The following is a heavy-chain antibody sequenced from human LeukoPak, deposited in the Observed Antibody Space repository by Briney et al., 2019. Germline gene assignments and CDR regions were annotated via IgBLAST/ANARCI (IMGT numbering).Heavy chain of an antibody. V-gene: IGHV4-61*02. Sequence: SETLSLTCTVSGGSISSGSYYWSWIRQPAGKGLEWIGRIYTSGSTNYNPSLKSRVTISVDTSKNQFSLKLSSVTAAGTAVYYCARAAPRVHYYYYMDVWGKGTTVTVSS. CDR3: ARAAPRVHYYYYMDV. J-gene: IGHJ6*03. CDR2: IYTSGST. CDR1: GGSISSGSYY.